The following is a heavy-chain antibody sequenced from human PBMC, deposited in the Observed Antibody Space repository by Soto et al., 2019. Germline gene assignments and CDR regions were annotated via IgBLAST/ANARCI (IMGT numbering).Heavy chain of an antibody. CDR2: IYPGDSDT. J-gene: IGHJ6*02. Sequence: PGESLKISCKGSGYRFASYWIAWVRQVPGRGLEWMGIIYPGDSDTKYSPSFQVLVTMSVDKSTSTAYLQWNSRKAADTAVYYCARQGSSGYYYYGMDVWGQGTTVTVSS. D-gene: IGHD3-10*01. V-gene: IGHV5-51*01. CDR1: GYRFASYW. CDR3: ARQGSSGYYYYGMDV.